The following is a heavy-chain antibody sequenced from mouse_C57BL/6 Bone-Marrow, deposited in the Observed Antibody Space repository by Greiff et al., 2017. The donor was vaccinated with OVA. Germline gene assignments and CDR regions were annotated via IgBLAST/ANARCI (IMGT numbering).Heavy chain of an antibody. D-gene: IGHD2-1*01. Sequence: VKLMESGAELVRPGASVTLSCKASGYTFTDYEMHWVKQTPVHGLEWIGAIDPDTGGTAYNQKFKGKAILTADKSSSTAYMELRSLTSEDSAVYYCTRTDGNYGDWDYWGQGTTLTVSS. CDR3: TRTDGNYGDWDY. V-gene: IGHV1-15*01. J-gene: IGHJ2*01. CDR2: IDPDTGGT. CDR1: GYTFTDYE.